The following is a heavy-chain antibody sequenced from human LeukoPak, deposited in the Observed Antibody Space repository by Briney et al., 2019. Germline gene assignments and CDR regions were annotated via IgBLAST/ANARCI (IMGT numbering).Heavy chain of an antibody. Sequence: GGSVRLSCAAAGFSVSTTYMNWVRQAPGKGLEWVSVIYSGGHTYYADSVKDRFTISRDNSNNTLYLQMNSLRAEDTAVYYCARADAALDYWGPGTLVT. CDR1: GFSVSTTY. CDR3: ARADAALDY. J-gene: IGHJ4*02. V-gene: IGHV3-66*01. D-gene: IGHD6-25*01. CDR2: IYSGGHT.